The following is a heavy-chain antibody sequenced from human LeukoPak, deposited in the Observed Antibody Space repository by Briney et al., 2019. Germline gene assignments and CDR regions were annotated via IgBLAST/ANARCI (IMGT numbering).Heavy chain of an antibody. Sequence: GESLRLSCAASGFTFSIYSMSWVRHAPGKVLEWVSAISGSGGSTYYADSVKGRLTTARDNSKNTLYLQMNSLPAEATGVHYCAKTITAMVKCYSGMDVWGKGTTVTVSS. CDR3: AKTITAMVKCYSGMDV. CDR1: GFTFSIYS. J-gene: IGHJ6*04. CDR2: ISGSGGST. D-gene: IGHD5-18*01. V-gene: IGHV3-23*01.